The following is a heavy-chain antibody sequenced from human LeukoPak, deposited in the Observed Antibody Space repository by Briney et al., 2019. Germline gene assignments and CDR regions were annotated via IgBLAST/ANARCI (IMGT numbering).Heavy chain of an antibody. CDR1: GYTVTSYG. J-gene: IGHJ4*02. CDR3: ARGPRLTFGGVIAMDLIPRIQPQDYFDY. CDR2: ISAYNGNT. Sequence: GASVKVSCKASGYTVTSYGISWVRQAPGQGLEWMGWISAYNGNTNYAQKLQGRVTMTTDTSTSTAYMELRSLRSDDTAVYYCARGPRLTFGGVIAMDLIPRIQPQDYFDYWGQGTLVTVSS. V-gene: IGHV1-18*04. D-gene: IGHD3-16*02.